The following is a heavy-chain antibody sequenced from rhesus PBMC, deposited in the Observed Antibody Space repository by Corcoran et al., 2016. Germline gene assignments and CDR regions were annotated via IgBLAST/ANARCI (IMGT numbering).Heavy chain of an antibody. CDR1: GFTFSDYY. V-gene: IGHV3-178*01. CDR3: ARADYGVDF. CDR2: NSNTVEKT. D-gene: IGHD3-9*01. J-gene: IGHJ4*01. Sequence: EVHLVESGGGLAKPGGSLRLSCAASGFTFSDYYLDCVRPAPGTGLEWVSRNSNTVEKTWYADSVKGRFTISRDHAKNTLYLQMNGLTIEDTAVYYCARADYGVDFWGQGVLVTVSS.